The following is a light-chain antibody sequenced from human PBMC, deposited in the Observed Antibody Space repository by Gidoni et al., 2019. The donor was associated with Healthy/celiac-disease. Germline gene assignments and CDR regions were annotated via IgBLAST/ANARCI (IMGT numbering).Light chain of an antibody. CDR1: QSISSW. CDR3: QQYNSYSWT. J-gene: IGKJ1*01. CDR2: KAS. V-gene: IGKV1-5*03. Sequence: DIQMTQSPSTLSASVGDRVTITCRASQSISSWLAWYQQKPGKAPKLLIYKASSLESGVPSRFSGSVSGTEFTLTISSLQPDDCATYYCQQYNSYSWTFGQGTKVEIK.